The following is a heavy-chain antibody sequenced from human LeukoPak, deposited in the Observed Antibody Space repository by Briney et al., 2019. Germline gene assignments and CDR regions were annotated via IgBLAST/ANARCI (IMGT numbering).Heavy chain of an antibody. CDR3: AKDRILLWFGESSTDDY. CDR2: IRYDGSNK. CDR1: GLTFSSYG. V-gene: IGHV3-30*02. J-gene: IGHJ4*02. D-gene: IGHD3-10*01. Sequence: PGGSLRLSCAASGLTFSSYGMHWVRQAPGKGLEWVAFIRYDGSNKYYADSVKGRFTISRDNSKNTLYLQMNSLRAEDTAVYYCAKDRILLWFGESSTDDYWGQGTLVTVSS.